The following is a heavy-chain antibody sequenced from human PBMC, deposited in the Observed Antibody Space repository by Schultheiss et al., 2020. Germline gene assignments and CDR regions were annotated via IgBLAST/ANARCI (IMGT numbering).Heavy chain of an antibody. CDR1: GFTFSSYA. D-gene: IGHD2-15*01. CDR3: ARDKEVVVVAQYYFDY. Sequence: GGSLRLSCAASGFTFSSYAMHWVRQAPGKGLEYVSAISGSGGSTYYADSVKGRFTISRDNSKNTLYLQMNSLRAEDTAVYYCARDKEVVVVAQYYFDYWGQGTLVTVSS. J-gene: IGHJ4*02. CDR2: ISGSGGST. V-gene: IGHV3-64*04.